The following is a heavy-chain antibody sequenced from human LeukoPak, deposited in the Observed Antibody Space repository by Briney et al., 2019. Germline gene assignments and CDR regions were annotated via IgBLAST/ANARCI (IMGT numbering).Heavy chain of an antibody. CDR1: GYSISSGYY. CDR2: IYHSGST. J-gene: IGHJ3*02. V-gene: IGHV4-38-2*01. CDR3: ARPPTIFGAVGGAFDI. Sequence: SETLSLTCAVSGYSISSGYYWGWIRQPPGKGLEWIGSIYHSGSTYYNPSLKSRVTISVDTSKNQFSLKLSSVTAADTAVYYCARPPTIFGAVGGAFDIWGQGTMVTVSS. D-gene: IGHD3-3*01.